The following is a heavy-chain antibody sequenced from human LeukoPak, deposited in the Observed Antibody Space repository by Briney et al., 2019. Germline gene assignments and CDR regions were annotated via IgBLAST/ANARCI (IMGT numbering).Heavy chain of an antibody. Sequence: GGSLRLSCAASGFTFSSYGMHWVRQAPGKGLEWVAVIWYDGSNKYYADSVKGRFTISRDNSKNTLYLQMNSLRVEDTAVYYCARETDYYGMDVWGQGTTVTVSS. V-gene: IGHV3-33*01. CDR1: GFTFSSYG. J-gene: IGHJ6*02. CDR2: IWYDGSNK. D-gene: IGHD2-21*02. CDR3: ARETDYYGMDV.